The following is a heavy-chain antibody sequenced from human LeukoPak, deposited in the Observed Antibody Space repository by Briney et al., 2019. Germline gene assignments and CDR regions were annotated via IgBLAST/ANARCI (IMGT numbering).Heavy chain of an antibody. Sequence: ASVKVSCKASGYTFTSYGISWVRQAPGQGLEWMGWISAYNGNTNYAQKLQGRVTMTTDTSTSTVYMELRSLRSDDTAVYYCAXESSVFPPIYDSXGXXDXXGQGXXXTV. D-gene: IGHD3-22*01. CDR2: ISAYNGNT. CDR3: AXESSVFPPIYDSXGXXDX. V-gene: IGHV1-18*01. CDR1: GYTFTSYG. J-gene: IGHJ4*02.